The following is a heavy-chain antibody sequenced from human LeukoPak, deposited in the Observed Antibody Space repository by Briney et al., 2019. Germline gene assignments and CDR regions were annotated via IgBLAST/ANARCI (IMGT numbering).Heavy chain of an antibody. Sequence: GGSLRLSCGASGFTFSSRTMNWVRQPPGKGLDWVSVIYSGGSTHYADSVKGRFIISRDNSKNTLYLQMNSLRAEDTAVYYCARGVQWSGYYAFDIWGQGTKVTVSS. CDR3: ARGVQWSGYYAFDI. V-gene: IGHV3-53*01. D-gene: IGHD3-3*01. CDR1: GFTFSSRT. CDR2: IYSGGST. J-gene: IGHJ3*02.